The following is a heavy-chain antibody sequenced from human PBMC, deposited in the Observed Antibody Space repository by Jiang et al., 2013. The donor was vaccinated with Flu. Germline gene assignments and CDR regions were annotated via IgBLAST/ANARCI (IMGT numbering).Heavy chain of an antibody. J-gene: IGHJ5*02. CDR3: ASLPLLDYYDSSGYFSGSAEP. CDR2: IYYSGST. V-gene: IGHV4-39*07. D-gene: IGHD3-22*01. CDR1: GGSISSSSYY. Sequence: ETLSLTCTVSGGSISSSSYYWGWIRQPPRKGLEWIGSIYYSGSTYXNPSLKSRVTISVDTSKNQFSLKLSSVTAADTAVYYCASLPLLDYYDSSGYFSGSAEPWGQGTLVTVSS.